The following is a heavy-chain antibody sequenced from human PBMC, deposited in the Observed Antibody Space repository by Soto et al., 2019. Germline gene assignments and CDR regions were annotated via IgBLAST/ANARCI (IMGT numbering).Heavy chain of an antibody. CDR2: ISYDESSK. J-gene: IGHJ5*02. CDR3: AKGLGQNFGFLLNH. V-gene: IGHV3-30*18. D-gene: IGHD3-9*01. Sequence: QVQLVESGGGVVQPGRSLRLSCTASGFTLSSFGVHWVRQGPEKGLEWVAAISYDESSKIYADSVQGRFSVSRDYSKNTIFLQLSSLRSEDTAVYYCAKGLGQNFGFLLNHWGQGTLVTVSS. CDR1: GFTLSSFG.